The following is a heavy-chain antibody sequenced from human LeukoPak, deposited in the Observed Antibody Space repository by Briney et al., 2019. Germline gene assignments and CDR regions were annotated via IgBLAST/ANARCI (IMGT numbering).Heavy chain of an antibody. CDR3: ARDLWFGELSYNWFDP. V-gene: IGHV4-38-2*02. Sequence: SETLSLTCTVSGYSISSGYYWGWIRQPPGKGLEWIGSIYHSGSTYYNPSLKSRVTISVDTSKNQFSLKLSSVTAADTAVYYCARDLWFGELSYNWFDPWGQGTLVTVSS. D-gene: IGHD3-10*01. CDR1: GYSISSGYY. CDR2: IYHSGST. J-gene: IGHJ5*02.